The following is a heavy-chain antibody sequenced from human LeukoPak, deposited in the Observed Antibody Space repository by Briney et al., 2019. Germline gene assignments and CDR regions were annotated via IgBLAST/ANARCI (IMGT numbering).Heavy chain of an antibody. V-gene: IGHV1-69*05. D-gene: IGHD3-3*01. CDR1: GGTFSSYA. CDR2: IIPIFGTA. CDR3: ARDSGGIFGVIRAPDY. J-gene: IGHJ4*02. Sequence: ASVKVSCKASGGTFSSYAISWVRQAPGQGLEWMGRIIPIFGTANYAQKFQGRVTITTDESTSTAYMELSSLRSGDTAVYYCARDSGGIFGVIRAPDYWGQGTLVTVSS.